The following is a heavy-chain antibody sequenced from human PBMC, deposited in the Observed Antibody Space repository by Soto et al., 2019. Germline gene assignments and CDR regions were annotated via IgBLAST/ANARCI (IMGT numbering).Heavy chain of an antibody. D-gene: IGHD3-22*01. CDR3: AREIGRIDY. J-gene: IGHJ4*02. Sequence: SSETLSLTCTVSGGSISSYHWSWIRQTPGKGLEWIGFFLYCWGSNYNPSLKIRVALSLDTSKSQFSLKLTSLIAADTAVYSCAREIGRIDYWGQGTLVTVSS. CDR1: GGSISSYH. CDR2: FLYCWGS. V-gene: IGHV4-59*12.